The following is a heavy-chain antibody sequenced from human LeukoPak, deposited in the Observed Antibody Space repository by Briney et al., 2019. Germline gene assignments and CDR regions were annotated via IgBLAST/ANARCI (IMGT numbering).Heavy chain of an antibody. V-gene: IGHV4-59*01. J-gene: IGHJ3*02. CDR1: GGSISSYY. Sequence: SGTLSLTCTVAGGSISSYYWSWIRQPPGKGLEWIGYIYYSGSTNYNPSLKSRVTISVDTSKNQFSLKLSSVTAADTAVYYCARVQKLDRSSWYWYAFDICGQGTMVTVSS. CDR2: IYYSGST. CDR3: ARVQKLDRSSWYWYAFDI. D-gene: IGHD6-13*01.